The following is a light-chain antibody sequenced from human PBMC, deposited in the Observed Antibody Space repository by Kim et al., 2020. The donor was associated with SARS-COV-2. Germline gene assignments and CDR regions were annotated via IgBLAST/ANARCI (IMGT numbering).Light chain of an antibody. CDR2: EVS. CDR1: SSDVGSYNL. J-gene: IGLJ2*01. V-gene: IGLV2-23*02. Sequence: QSVLTQPASVSGSPGQSITISCTGTSSDVGSYNLVSWYQQHPGKAPKLMIYEVSKRPSGVSNRFSGPKSGNTASLTISGLQAEDEADYYCCSYAGSSTLVFGGGTQLTVV. CDR3: CSYAGSSTLV.